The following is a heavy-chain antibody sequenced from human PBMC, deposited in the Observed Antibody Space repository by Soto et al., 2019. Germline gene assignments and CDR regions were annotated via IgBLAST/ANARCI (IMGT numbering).Heavy chain of an antibody. Sequence: GESLKIFCKGLGYNFATDWNGWVCQMPGKGLELMGIIYPVDSDTRYSPSFQGQFTISADKSISTAYLQWSSLKASDTAMYYCARYWHSYSLNYYRGMDVWGPGTTVTLPS. CDR2: IYPVDSDT. J-gene: IGHJ6*02. V-gene: IGHV5-51*01. CDR3: ARYWHSYSLNYYRGMDV. CDR1: GYNFATDW. D-gene: IGHD5-18*01.